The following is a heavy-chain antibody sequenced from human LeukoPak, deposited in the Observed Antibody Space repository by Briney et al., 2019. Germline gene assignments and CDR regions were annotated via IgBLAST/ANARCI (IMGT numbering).Heavy chain of an antibody. CDR2: ISGGTT. V-gene: IGHV3-23*01. J-gene: IGHJ4*02. CDR1: GFTISTSG. Sequence: PGGSLRLSCAASGFTISTSGMSWVRQAPGKGLEWVSSISGGTTYYADSVKGRFTISRDNSKNTVSPQMNSVRAEDTAVYYCAKSVYHSGNYWGQGTLVTVSS. D-gene: IGHD3-10*01. CDR3: AKSVYHSGNY.